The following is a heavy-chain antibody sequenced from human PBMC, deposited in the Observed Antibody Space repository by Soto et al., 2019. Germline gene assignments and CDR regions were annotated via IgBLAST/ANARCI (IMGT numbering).Heavy chain of an antibody. CDR1: GGSCSGYY. CDR2: INHSGST. V-gene: IGHV4-34*01. Sequence: SETLSLTCAVDGGSCSGYYWSWIRQPPGKGRGWIGEINHSGSTNYNPSLKSRVTISVDTSKNQFSLKLSSVTAADTAVYSFARGGLVYWGLGTLVTVST. CDR3: ARGGLVY. J-gene: IGHJ4*02.